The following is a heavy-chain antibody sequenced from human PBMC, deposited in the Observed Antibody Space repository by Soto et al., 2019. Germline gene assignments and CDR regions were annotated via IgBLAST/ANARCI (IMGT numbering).Heavy chain of an antibody. V-gene: IGHV4-39*01. Sequence: QLQLQESGPGLVKPSETLSLTCTVSGDSISSSRYYWGWIRQPPGKGLEWIGSIYYSGITYYNPSPKIRVTISVDTTKNQFSLKLSYVTATDTAVYYCARPDGGGWCYFDYWGQGTLVTVPS. J-gene: IGHJ4*02. CDR2: IYYSGIT. CDR1: GDSISSSRYY. CDR3: ARPDGGGWCYFDY. D-gene: IGHD6-19*01.